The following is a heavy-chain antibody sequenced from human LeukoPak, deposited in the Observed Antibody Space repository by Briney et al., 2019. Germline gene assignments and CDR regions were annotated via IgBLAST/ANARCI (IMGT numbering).Heavy chain of an antibody. CDR3: ARVRYSGYDLTYYYDSSGYLGWFDP. D-gene: IGHD3-22*01. V-gene: IGHV1-18*01. Sequence: ASVKVSCKASGYTFTSYGISWVRQAPGQGLEWMGWISAYNGNTNYAQKLQGRVTMTTDTSTSTAYMELRSLRSDDTAVYYCARVRYSGYDLTYYYDSSGYLGWFDPWGQGTLVTVSS. CDR1: GYTFTSYG. CDR2: ISAYNGNT. J-gene: IGHJ5*02.